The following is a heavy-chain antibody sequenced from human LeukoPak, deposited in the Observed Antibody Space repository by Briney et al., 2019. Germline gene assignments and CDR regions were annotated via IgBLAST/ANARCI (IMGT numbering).Heavy chain of an antibody. CDR3: AGVSHIVVVAAIDY. J-gene: IGHJ4*02. V-gene: IGHV3-30*04. CDR1: GFTFSSYA. CDR2: ISYDGSKK. D-gene: IGHD2-15*01. Sequence: EGSLRLSCAASGFTFSSYAMHWVRQAPGKGLEWVAVISYDGSKKYYADSVKGRFTISRDNSKNTLSLQMNSLRDEDTAVYYCAGVSHIVVVAAIDYWGQGTLVTVSS.